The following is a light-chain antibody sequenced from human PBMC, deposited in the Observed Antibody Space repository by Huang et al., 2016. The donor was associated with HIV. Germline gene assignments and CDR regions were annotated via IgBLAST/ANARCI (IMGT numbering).Light chain of an antibody. J-gene: IGKJ4*01. CDR2: GAS. CDR1: QSVSSS. V-gene: IGKV3-15*01. CDR3: QQYSDWPLT. Sequence: EIVMTQSPATLSVFPGERATLSCRASQSVSSSLAWYQQKPGQTPRLLIYGASTRATGIPARFSGSGSGTEFTLTISSLQSEDFAVYYCQQYSDWPLTFGGGTKVEIK.